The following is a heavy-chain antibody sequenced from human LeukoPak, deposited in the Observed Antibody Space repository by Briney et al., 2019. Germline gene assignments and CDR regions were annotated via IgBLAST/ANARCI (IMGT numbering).Heavy chain of an antibody. J-gene: IGHJ4*02. CDR2: IYTSGST. V-gene: IGHV4-4*07. CDR3: ARSSIAARQVGLFDY. D-gene: IGHD6-6*01. CDR1: GGSISSYY. Sequence: SETLSLTCTVSGGSISSYYWSWIRQPAGKGLEWIGRIYTSGSTNYNPSLKSRVTMSVDTSKNQFSLKLSSVTAADTAVYYCARSSIAARQVGLFDYWGQGTLVTVSS.